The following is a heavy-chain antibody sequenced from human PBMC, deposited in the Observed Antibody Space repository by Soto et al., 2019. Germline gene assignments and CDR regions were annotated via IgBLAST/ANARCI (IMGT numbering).Heavy chain of an antibody. CDR1: DYDINSYS. Sequence: DPHCHSYPVSDYDINSYSYNWIRKTAGEGLEWIGRVYPTGSAEYNPSLKSRVTMSLDTSQNQFSLKLNSVTAADTAVSYCATFTRGSAYFNYWRQ. J-gene: IGHJ4*02. CDR3: ATFTRGSAYFNY. V-gene: IGHV4-4*07. CDR2: VYPTGSA. D-gene: IGHD3-16*01.